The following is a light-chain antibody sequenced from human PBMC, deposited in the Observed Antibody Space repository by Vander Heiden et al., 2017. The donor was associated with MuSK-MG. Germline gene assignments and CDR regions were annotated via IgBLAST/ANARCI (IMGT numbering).Light chain of an antibody. Sequence: DIQMTQSPSSLSASVGDRVTITCRASQSISSYLNWYQQKPGKANKLMIYAESSLQSGVPSRFSGSGSGTDFTLTIRSLKPEDFATYYCQQSYSTPPWTFGQGTKVEIK. CDR2: AES. J-gene: IGKJ1*01. CDR1: QSISSY. CDR3: QQSYSTPPWT. V-gene: IGKV1-39*01.